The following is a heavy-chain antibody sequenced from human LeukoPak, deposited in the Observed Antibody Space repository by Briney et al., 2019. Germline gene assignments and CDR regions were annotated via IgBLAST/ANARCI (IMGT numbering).Heavy chain of an antibody. CDR2: ISACNGNT. CDR1: GYIFTSYG. CDR3: ARITMVRGVIFDWYFDL. D-gene: IGHD3-10*01. V-gene: IGHV1-18*01. J-gene: IGHJ2*01. Sequence: ASVKVSCKASGYIFTSYGILWVRQAPRQGLEWMGWISACNGNTNYAQKLQGRVTMTTDTSTSTAYMELRSLRSDDTAVYYCARITMVRGVIFDWYFDLWGRGTLVTVSS.